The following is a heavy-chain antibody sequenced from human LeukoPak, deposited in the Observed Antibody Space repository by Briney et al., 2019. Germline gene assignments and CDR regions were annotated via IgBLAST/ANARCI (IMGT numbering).Heavy chain of an antibody. CDR1: GYTFTSYD. CDR3: ARAARIAVYVMDV. J-gene: IGHJ6*02. D-gene: IGHD6-19*01. Sequence: ASVKVSCQASGYTFTSYDINWSRKATGQGLEWMRWMNPNSGTTRCAQKFQGRVTMTRNTSISTAYMELSSLRSEDTAVYYCARAARIAVYVMDVWGQGTTVTVSS. V-gene: IGHV1-8*01. CDR2: MNPNSGTT.